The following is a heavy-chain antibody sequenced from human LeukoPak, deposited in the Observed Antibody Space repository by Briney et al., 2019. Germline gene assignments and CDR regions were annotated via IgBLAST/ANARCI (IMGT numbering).Heavy chain of an antibody. CDR3: ARISGGSRYPYRSDAFDI. V-gene: IGHV4-34*01. J-gene: IGHJ3*02. CDR2: INHSGST. CDR1: GGSFSGYY. Sequence: SETLSLTCAVHGGSFSGYYWSWIRQPPGKGLEWIGEINHSGSTNYNPSLKSRVTISVDTSKNQFSLKLSSVAAADTAVYYCARISGGSRYPYRSDAFDIWGQGTMVTVSS. D-gene: IGHD2-15*01.